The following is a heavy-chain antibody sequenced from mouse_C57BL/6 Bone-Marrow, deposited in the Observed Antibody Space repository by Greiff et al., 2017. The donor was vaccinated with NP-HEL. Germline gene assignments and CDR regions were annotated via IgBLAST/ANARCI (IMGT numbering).Heavy chain of an antibody. Sequence: QVQLQQSGAELVRPGTSVKVSCKASGYAFTNYLIERVKQRPGQGLEWIGVIYPGSGGTNYNEKFKGKATLTADKSASTAYMQLSSLTSEDSAVYFGARGGIYYDYAWFAYWGQGTLVTVSA. V-gene: IGHV1-54*01. J-gene: IGHJ3*01. CDR1: GYAFTNYL. CDR2: IYPGSGGT. CDR3: ARGGIYYDYAWFAY. D-gene: IGHD2-4*01.